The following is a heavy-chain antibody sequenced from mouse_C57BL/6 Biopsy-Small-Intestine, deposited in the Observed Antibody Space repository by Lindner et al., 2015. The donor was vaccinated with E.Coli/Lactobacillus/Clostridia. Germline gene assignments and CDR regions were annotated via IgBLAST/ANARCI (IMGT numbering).Heavy chain of an antibody. CDR1: GYTFSDYH. CDR2: IYPRDGDT. J-gene: IGHJ1*01. V-gene: IGHV1-82*01. CDR3: AGYSNSWYFHV. Sequence: VQLQESGPELVRPGASVKISCKASGYTFSDYHINWMKQRPGKGLEWIGRIYPRDGDTNYNGKFKGKATLTADKSSNTAYMQVSSLTYEDSAVYFCAGYSNSWYFHVWGAGTTVTVSS. D-gene: IGHD2-5*01.